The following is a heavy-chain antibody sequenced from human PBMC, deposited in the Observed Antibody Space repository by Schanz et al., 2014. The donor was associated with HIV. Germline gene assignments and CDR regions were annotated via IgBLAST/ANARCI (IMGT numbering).Heavy chain of an antibody. Sequence: QVQLVESGGGVVQPGRSLRLSCAGSGLTFSSYGMHWVRQAPGKGLEWVAVISYDGSNKYYADSVKGRFTISRANAKNSLYLQMNSLRAEDTAVYYCAKEATVVTLAFDIWGQGTMVTVSS. CDR1: GLTFSSYG. D-gene: IGHD4-17*01. CDR2: ISYDGSNK. J-gene: IGHJ3*02. V-gene: IGHV3-30*18. CDR3: AKEATVVTLAFDI.